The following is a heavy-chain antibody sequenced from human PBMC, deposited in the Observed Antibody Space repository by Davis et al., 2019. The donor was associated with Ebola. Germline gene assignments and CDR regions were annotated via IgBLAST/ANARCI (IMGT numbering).Heavy chain of an antibody. V-gene: IGHV4-59*11. Sequence: PSETLSLTCTVSDDSISGHYWNWFRQSPGKGLEWIGFISGSGRTSYNPSLKSRVTISTDTSKNQFSLNLGSVTAADTAVYFCSRFGEGAYWGQGTLVTVSS. CDR3: SRFGEGAY. D-gene: IGHD2-21*01. CDR2: ISGSGRT. J-gene: IGHJ4*02. CDR1: DDSISGHY.